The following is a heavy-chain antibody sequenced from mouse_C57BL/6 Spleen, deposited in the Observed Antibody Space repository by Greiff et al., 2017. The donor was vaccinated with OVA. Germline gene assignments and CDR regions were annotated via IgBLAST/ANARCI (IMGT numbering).Heavy chain of an antibody. D-gene: IGHD2-1*01. J-gene: IGHJ2*01. CDR1: GFTFSSYA. Sequence: EVKLMESGEGLVKPGGSLKLSCAASGFTFSSYAMSWVRQTPEKRLEWVAYISSGGDYIYYADTVKGRFTISRDNAKNTLYLQMSSLKSEDTAMYYCTRGTYGNYVDYWGQGTTLTVSS. V-gene: IGHV5-9-1*02. CDR2: ISSGGDYI. CDR3: TRGTYGNYVDY.